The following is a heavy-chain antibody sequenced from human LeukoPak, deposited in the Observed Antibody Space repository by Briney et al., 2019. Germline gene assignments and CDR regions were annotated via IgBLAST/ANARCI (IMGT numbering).Heavy chain of an antibody. V-gene: IGHV3-53*01. Sequence: GGSLRLSCAASGFTVSSNYMSWVRQAPGKGLEWVSVIYSGGSTYYADSVKGRFTISRDNSKNTLYLQMNSLRAEDTAVYYCASRYCSSTSCPQDAFDIWGQGTMVTVSS. J-gene: IGHJ3*02. CDR3: ASRYCSSTSCPQDAFDI. D-gene: IGHD2-2*01. CDR2: IYSGGST. CDR1: GFTVSSNY.